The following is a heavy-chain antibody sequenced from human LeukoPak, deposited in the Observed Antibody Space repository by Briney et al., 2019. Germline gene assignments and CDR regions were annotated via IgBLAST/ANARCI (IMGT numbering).Heavy chain of an antibody. CDR3: TTIIGDSSARGGYAFDI. J-gene: IGHJ3*02. V-gene: IGHV3-15*01. CDR2: IKSKTDGGTT. CDR1: GLTFSNAW. D-gene: IGHD6-25*01. Sequence: GGSLRLSCAASGLTFSNAWMSWVRQAPGKGLEWVGRIKSKTDGGTTDYAAPVKGRFTISRDDSKNTLYLQMNSLKTEDTAVYYCTTIIGDSSARGGYAFDIWGQGTMVTVSS.